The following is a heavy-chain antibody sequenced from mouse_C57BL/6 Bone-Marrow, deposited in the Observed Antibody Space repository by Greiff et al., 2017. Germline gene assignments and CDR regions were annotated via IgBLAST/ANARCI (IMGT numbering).Heavy chain of an antibody. J-gene: IGHJ2*01. CDR1: GYTFTDYY. V-gene: IGHV1-76*01. CDR2: IYPGSGNT. CDR3: ARLNPPY. Sequence: QVQLQQSGAELVRPGASVKLSCKASGYTFTDYYINWVKQRPGQGLEWIARIYPGSGNTYYNEKFKGKATLTAEKSSSTAYMQLSSLTSEASAVYFCARLNPPYWGQGTTLTVSS.